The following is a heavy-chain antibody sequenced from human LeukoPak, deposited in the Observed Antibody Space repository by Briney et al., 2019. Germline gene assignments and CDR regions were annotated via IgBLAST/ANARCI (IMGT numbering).Heavy chain of an antibody. Sequence: PSETLSLTCTVSDASIRSGGYYWSWIRQHPGKGLEWIGYIYSTGTTNYNPSLKSRVTISVDTSKNQFSLKLSSVTAADTAVYYCASPRYYYDSSGSPADYWGQGTLVTVSS. J-gene: IGHJ4*02. D-gene: IGHD3-22*01. CDR1: DASIRSGGYY. V-gene: IGHV4-31*03. CDR3: ASPRYYYDSSGSPADY. CDR2: IYSTGTT.